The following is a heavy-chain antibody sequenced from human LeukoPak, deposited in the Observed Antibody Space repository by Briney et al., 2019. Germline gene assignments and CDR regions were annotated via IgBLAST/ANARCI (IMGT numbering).Heavy chain of an antibody. CDR1: GFTFSSYG. CDR2: ISYDGSNK. J-gene: IGHJ4*02. D-gene: IGHD6-13*01. CDR3: AKDRIAAAGCFDY. V-gene: IGHV3-30*18. Sequence: PGGSLRLSCAASGFTFSSYGLHWVRQAPGKGLEWVAVISYDGSNKYYADSVKGRFTISRDNSKNTLYLQMNSLRAEDTAVYYCAKDRIAAAGCFDYWGQGTLVTVSS.